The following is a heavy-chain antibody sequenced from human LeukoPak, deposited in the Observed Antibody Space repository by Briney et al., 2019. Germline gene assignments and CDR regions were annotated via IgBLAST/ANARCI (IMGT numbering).Heavy chain of an antibody. Sequence: GASVKVSCKASGGTFSSYAISWVRQAPGQGLEWMGGIIPIFGTANYAQKFQGRVTITADKSTSTAYMELSSLRSEDTAVYYCARYDDSSGYYAFDIWGQGTMVTVSS. D-gene: IGHD3-22*01. CDR1: GGTFSSYA. V-gene: IGHV1-69*06. J-gene: IGHJ3*02. CDR2: IIPIFGTA. CDR3: ARYDDSSGYYAFDI.